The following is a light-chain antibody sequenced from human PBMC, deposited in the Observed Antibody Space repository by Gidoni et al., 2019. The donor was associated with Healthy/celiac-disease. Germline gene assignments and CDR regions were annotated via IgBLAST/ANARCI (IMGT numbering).Light chain of an antibody. Sequence: DIQMPQSPSTLSASVGDRVTITCRASQSISSWLAWYQQKPGTAPKLLIYKASSLESGVPSRFSGSGSGTEFTLTISSLQPDDFATYYCQQYNSYSRTFGQGTKVEIK. CDR2: KAS. CDR3: QQYNSYSRT. CDR1: QSISSW. V-gene: IGKV1-5*03. J-gene: IGKJ1*01.